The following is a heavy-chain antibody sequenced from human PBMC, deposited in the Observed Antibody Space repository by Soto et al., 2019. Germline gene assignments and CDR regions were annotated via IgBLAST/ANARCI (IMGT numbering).Heavy chain of an antibody. J-gene: IGHJ6*02. Sequence: QVQLVESGGGVVQPGRSLRLSCAASGFTFSSYGMHWVRQAPGKGLEWVAVIWYDGSNKYYADSVKGRFTISRDNSKKTLYLQMNSLRAEDTAVYYCARDKIAAARRDYYYGMDVWGQGTTVTVSS. CDR1: GFTFSSYG. CDR3: ARDKIAAARRDYYYGMDV. V-gene: IGHV3-33*01. D-gene: IGHD6-13*01. CDR2: IWYDGSNK.